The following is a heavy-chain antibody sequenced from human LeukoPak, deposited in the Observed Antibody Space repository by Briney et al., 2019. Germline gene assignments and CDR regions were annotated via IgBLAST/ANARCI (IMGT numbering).Heavy chain of an antibody. CDR1: GGSLSGNY. D-gene: IGHD3-3*01. J-gene: IGHJ5*02. CDR3: AIYDFPQFDP. Sequence: SETLSLTCAVYGGSLSGNYGTWIRQSPGKGLEWIGEINHSGRTNYNPSLKSRVTISVDTSKNQFSLNLSSVTAADTAVYYCAIYDFPQFDPWGQGTLVTVPS. V-gene: IGHV4-34*01. CDR2: INHSGRT.